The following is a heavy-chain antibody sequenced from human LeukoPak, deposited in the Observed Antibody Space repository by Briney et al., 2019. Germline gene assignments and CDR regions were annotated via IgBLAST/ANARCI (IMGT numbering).Heavy chain of an antibody. D-gene: IGHD3-3*01. Sequence: SETLSLTCAVSGYSISSGYYWGWIRQPPGKGLERIGTICHSGSTYSNPSLKSRVTISVDTSKNQFSLKLSSVTAADTAVYYCARRYYDLWSGYYPAAFDIWGQGTMVTVSS. CDR1: GYSISSGYY. J-gene: IGHJ3*02. CDR2: ICHSGST. CDR3: ARRYYDLWSGYYPAAFDI. V-gene: IGHV4-38-2*01.